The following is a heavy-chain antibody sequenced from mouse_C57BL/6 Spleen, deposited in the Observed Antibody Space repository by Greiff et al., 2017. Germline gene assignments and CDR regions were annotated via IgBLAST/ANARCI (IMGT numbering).Heavy chain of an antibody. Sequence: EVKLVESGGGLVQPKGSLKLSCAASGFSFNTYAMNWVRQAPGKGLEWVARIRSKSNNYATYYADSVKDRFTISRDDSESMLYLQMNNLKTEDTAMYYCGRLGYGSTLDYWGQGTTLTVSS. J-gene: IGHJ2*01. CDR2: IRSKSNNYAT. D-gene: IGHD1-1*01. V-gene: IGHV10-1*01. CDR3: GRLGYGSTLDY. CDR1: GFSFNTYA.